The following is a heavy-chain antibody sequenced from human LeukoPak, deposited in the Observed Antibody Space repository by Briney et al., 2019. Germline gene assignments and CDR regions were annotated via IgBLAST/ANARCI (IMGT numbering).Heavy chain of an antibody. V-gene: IGHV1-69*05. J-gene: IGHJ4*02. D-gene: IGHD3-3*01. Sequence: SVKVSCKASGGTFSSYAISWVRQAPGQGLEWMGGIIPIFGTANYAQKFQGRVTITTDESTSTAYMELSSLRSEDTAVYYCASSITIFGGTIDYWGQGALVTVSS. CDR3: ASSITIFGGTIDY. CDR1: GGTFSSYA. CDR2: IIPIFGTA.